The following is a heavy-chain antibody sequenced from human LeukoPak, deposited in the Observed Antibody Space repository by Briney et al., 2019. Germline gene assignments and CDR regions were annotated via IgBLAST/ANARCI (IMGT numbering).Heavy chain of an antibody. V-gene: IGHV3-7*03. J-gene: IGHJ4*02. CDR3: ARLFYYFDF. Sequence: GGSLRLSCAASGFPFSSYFMGWIRQVPGKGLEWVVNIKQDGSETYYVDSVKGRFTISRDNARNSLFLQMNSLRAEDTAIYYCARLFYYFDFWGQGALVAVSS. CDR2: IKQDGSET. CDR1: GFPFSSYF. D-gene: IGHD3-9*01.